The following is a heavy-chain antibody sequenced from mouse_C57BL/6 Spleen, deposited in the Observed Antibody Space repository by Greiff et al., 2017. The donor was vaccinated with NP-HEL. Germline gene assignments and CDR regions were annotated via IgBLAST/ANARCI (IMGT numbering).Heavy chain of an antibody. CDR3: AFFITTVVAAVDY. D-gene: IGHD1-1*01. J-gene: IGHJ4*01. CDR2: IYPGAGDT. V-gene: IGHV1-80*01. CDR1: GYAFSSYW. Sequence: VQLQQSGAELVKPGASVKISCKASGYAFSSYWMNWVKQRPGKGLEWIGQIYPGAGDTNYNGKFKGKATLTADKSSSTAYMQLSSLASEDSAVYFCAFFITTVVAAVDYWGQGTSVTVSS.